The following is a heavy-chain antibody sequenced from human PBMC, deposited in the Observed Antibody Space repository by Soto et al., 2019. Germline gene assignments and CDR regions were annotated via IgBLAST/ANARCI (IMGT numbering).Heavy chain of an antibody. CDR3: ARGRGAAAIGGY. D-gene: IGHD6-13*01. Sequence: TSETLSLTCAVYGGSFSGYYWSWIRQPPGKGLEWIGEINHSGSTNYNPSLKSRVTISVDTSKNQFSLKLSSVTAADTAVYYCARGRGAAAIGGYWGQGTLVTVSS. CDR2: INHSGST. J-gene: IGHJ4*01. CDR1: GGSFSGYY. V-gene: IGHV4-34*01.